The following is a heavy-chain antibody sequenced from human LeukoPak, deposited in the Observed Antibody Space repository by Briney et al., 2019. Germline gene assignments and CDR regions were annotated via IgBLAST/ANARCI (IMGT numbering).Heavy chain of an antibody. Sequence: WFGRPPGKGLEWIGYINYRGSINYNPSPSSQVHVSVATSKNQCSLNLGSVTVADTAVYNCARGGLCFGETRNYCMDVWGQGTMVTVSS. V-gene: IGHV4-59*01. J-gene: IGHJ6*02. CDR3: ARGGLCFGETRNYCMDV. D-gene: IGHD3-10*01. CDR2: INYRGSI.